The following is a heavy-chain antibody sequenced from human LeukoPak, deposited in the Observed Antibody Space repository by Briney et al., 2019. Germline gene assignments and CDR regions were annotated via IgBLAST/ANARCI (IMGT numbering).Heavy chain of an antibody. CDR2: VSGGSGTM. CDR3: ARDRGQTGYYWSYYYYMDV. J-gene: IGHJ6*03. Sequence: GGSLRLSCAASGFTFSSYSMNWVRQAPGKGLEWVLYVSGGSGTMFYAVSVKGRFTISRDNAKDSLYLKMHSLRAEDMAVYYCARDRGQTGYYWSYYYYMDVWGKGTTVTVSS. D-gene: IGHD3-9*01. V-gene: IGHV3-48*01. CDR1: GFTFSSYS.